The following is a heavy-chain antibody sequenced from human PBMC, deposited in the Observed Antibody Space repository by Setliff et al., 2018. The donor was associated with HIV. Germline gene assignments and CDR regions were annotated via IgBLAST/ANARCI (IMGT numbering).Heavy chain of an antibody. J-gene: IGHJ3*02. Sequence: PSETLSLTCSVSGVSIVSGGFYFSWIRHHPGKGLEWIGTAYYTGKTYYNPSLQSRLTMSADTSKNQLYLKINSVTAADTAVYFCARDLHANYHVVDIWGPGTMVTVSS. CDR2: AYYTGKT. D-gene: IGHD2-15*01. V-gene: IGHV4-31*03. CDR1: GVSIVSGGFY. CDR3: ARDLHANYHVVDI.